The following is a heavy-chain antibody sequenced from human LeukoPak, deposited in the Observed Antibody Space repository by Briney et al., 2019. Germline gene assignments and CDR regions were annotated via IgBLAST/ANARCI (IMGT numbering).Heavy chain of an antibody. Sequence: PGGSLRLSCAAPGFTFSSYWMSWVRQAPGKGLEWVANIKQDGSEKYYVDSVKGRFTISRDNAKNSLYLQMNSLRAEDTAVYYCARDGGGNYDYWGQGTLVTVSS. CDR1: GFTFSSYW. V-gene: IGHV3-7*01. CDR2: IKQDGSEK. J-gene: IGHJ4*02. CDR3: ARDGGGNYDY. D-gene: IGHD2-21*01.